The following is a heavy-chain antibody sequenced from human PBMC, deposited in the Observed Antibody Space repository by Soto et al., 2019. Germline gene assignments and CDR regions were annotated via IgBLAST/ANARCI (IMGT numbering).Heavy chain of an antibody. V-gene: IGHV4-59*08. J-gene: IGHJ4*02. CDR1: GGSISSYY. CDR3: ARLSPSITGTPPSFDY. D-gene: IGHD1-20*01. CDR2: IYYSGST. Sequence: SETLSLTCTVSGGSISSYYWSWIRQPPGKGLEWIGYIYYSGSTNYNPSLKSRVTISVDTSKNQFSLKLSSVTAADTAVYYCARLSPSITGTPPSFDYWGQGTLVTVSS.